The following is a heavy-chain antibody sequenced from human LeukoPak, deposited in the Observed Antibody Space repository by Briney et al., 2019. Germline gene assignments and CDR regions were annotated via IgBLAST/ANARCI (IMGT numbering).Heavy chain of an antibody. D-gene: IGHD6-19*01. CDR1: GFTVSSNY. CDR2: IYSGGST. V-gene: IGHV3-53*01. Sequence: GSLRLSCAASGFTVSSNYMSWVRQAPGKGLEWVSVIYSGGSTYYADSVKGRFTISRDNSKNTLYLQMNSLRAEDTAVYCCARDRVGSGADYWGQGTLVTVSS. J-gene: IGHJ4*02. CDR3: ARDRVGSGADY.